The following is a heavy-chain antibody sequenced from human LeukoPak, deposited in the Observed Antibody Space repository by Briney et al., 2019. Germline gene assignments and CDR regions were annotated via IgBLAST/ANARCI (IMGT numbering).Heavy chain of an antibody. Sequence: PSETLSLTCTVSGGSISNSNFYWGWIRQPPGKGLEWIGTLYFTGATYYSPSLKSRVTLSVDTSKNQFSLKLSSLTAADTAVYYCARSGGIAVAAFDYWGQGTLVTVSS. V-gene: IGHV4-39*01. J-gene: IGHJ4*02. CDR2: LYFTGAT. D-gene: IGHD6-19*01. CDR1: GGSISNSNFY. CDR3: ARSGGIAVAAFDY.